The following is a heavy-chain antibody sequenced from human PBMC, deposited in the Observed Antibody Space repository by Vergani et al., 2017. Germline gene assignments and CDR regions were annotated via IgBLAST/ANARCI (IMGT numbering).Heavy chain of an antibody. CDR2: IYTSGST. CDR1: GGSISSGSYY. D-gene: IGHD6-13*01. J-gene: IGHJ6*03. CDR3: ASWAADPSDYYYYMDV. V-gene: IGHV4-61*02. Sequence: QVQLQESGPGLVKPSQTLSLTCTVSGGSISSGSYYWSWIRQPAGKGLEWIGRIYTSGSTNYNPSLKSRVTMSVDTSKNQFSLKLSSVTAADTAVYYCASWAADPSDYYYYMDVWGKGTTVTVSS.